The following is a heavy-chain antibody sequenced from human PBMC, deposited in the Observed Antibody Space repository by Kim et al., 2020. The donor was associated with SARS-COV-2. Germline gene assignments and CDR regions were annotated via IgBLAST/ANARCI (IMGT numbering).Heavy chain of an antibody. D-gene: IGHD3-3*01. J-gene: IGHJ6*02. V-gene: IGHV3-7*03. CDR2: IKQDGSEK. CDR3: ARDSPPYDFWSGYYFGLGYYYYYYGMDV. Sequence: GGSLRLSCAASGFTFSSYWMSWVRQAPGKGLEWVANIKQDGSEKYYVDSVKGRFTISRDNAKNSLYLQMNSLRAEDTAVYYCARDSPPYDFWSGYYFGLGYYYYYYGMDVWGQGTTVTVSS. CDR1: GFTFSSYW.